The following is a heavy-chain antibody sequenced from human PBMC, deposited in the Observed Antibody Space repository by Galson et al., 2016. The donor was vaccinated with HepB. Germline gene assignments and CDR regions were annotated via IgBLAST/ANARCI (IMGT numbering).Heavy chain of an antibody. D-gene: IGHD2-2*01. Sequence: SLRLSCAASGFTFSSYGMHWVRQAPGKGLEWVAVIWYDGCNKYYADSVKGRFTISRDNSKNTLYLQMNSLRAEDTAVYYCARVGVPAAMGFRVYNFDYWGQGTLVTVSS. CDR2: IWYDGCNK. V-gene: IGHV3-33*01. J-gene: IGHJ4*02. CDR3: ARVGVPAAMGFRVYNFDY. CDR1: GFTFSSYG.